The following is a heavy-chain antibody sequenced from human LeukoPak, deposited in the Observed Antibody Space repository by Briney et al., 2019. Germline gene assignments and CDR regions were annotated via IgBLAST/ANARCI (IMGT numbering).Heavy chain of an antibody. CDR1: GSSLTELS. D-gene: IGHD5-24*01. V-gene: IGHV1-24*01. J-gene: IGHJ6*02. CDR2: FDVIDAKT. Sequence: RASVKVSCTVSGSSLTELSLYWVRQAPGKGLEWMGGFDVIDAKTFYAQKFQGRVTMTEDTSTDTAYMELSSLRSEDTAVYYCATDRALGWLQSNYYYYGMDVWGQGTTVTDSS. CDR3: ATDRALGWLQSNYYYYGMDV.